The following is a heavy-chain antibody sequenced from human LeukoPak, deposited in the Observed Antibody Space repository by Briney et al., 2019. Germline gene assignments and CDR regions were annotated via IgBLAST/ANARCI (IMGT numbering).Heavy chain of an antibody. CDR2: IYYSGST. CDR1: GGSISSSSYY. CDR3: AKERTPGDY. V-gene: IGHV4-39*07. Sequence: SETLSLTCTVSGGSISSSSYYWGWIRQPPGKGLEWIGSIYYSGSTYYNPSLKSRVTISVDTSKNQFSLKLSSVTAADTAVYYCAKERTPGDYWGQGTLVTVSS. J-gene: IGHJ4*02.